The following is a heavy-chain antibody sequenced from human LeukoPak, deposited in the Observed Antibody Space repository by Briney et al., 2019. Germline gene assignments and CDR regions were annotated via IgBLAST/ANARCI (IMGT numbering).Heavy chain of an antibody. CDR2: IYYSGST. J-gene: IGHJ5*02. V-gene: IGHV4-59*01. Sequence: ASETLSLTCTVSGDSISSYYWSWIRQPPGKGLEWIGYIYYSGSTNYNPSLKSRVTISVDTSKNQFSLKLSSVTAADTAVYYCARVSTTTVTVEAWGQGTLVTVSS. CDR1: GDSISSYY. CDR3: ARVSTTTVTVEA. D-gene: IGHD4-17*01.